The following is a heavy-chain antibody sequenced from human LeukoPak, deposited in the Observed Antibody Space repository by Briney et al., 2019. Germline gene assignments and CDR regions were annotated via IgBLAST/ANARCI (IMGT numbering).Heavy chain of an antibody. D-gene: IGHD3-22*01. J-gene: IGHJ4*02. CDR1: GGTFSSYA. CDR2: IIPILGIA. V-gene: IGHV1-69*04. CDR3: ARDAYYYDSSGYR. Sequence: GSSVTVSCKASGGTFSSYAISWVRQAPGQGLEWMGRIIPILGIANYAQKFQGRVTITADKSTSTAYMELSSLRSEDTAVYYCARDAYYYDSSGYRWGQGTLVTVSS.